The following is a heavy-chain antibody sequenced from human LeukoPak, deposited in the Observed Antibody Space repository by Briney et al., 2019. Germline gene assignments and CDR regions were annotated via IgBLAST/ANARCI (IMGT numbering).Heavy chain of an antibody. D-gene: IGHD3-10*01. J-gene: IGHJ4*02. Sequence: PSETLSLTCTVSGGSISSGGYYWSWIRQPPGKGLEWIGYIYHSGSTYYNPSLKSRVTISVDRSKNQFSLKLSSVTAADTAAFYCARVSGSMSSSIDYWGQGTLVTVSS. CDR1: GGSISSGGYY. CDR2: IYHSGST. V-gene: IGHV4-30-2*01. CDR3: ARVSGSMSSSIDY.